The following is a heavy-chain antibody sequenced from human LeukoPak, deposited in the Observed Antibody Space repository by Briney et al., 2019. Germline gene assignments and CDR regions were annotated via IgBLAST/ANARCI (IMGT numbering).Heavy chain of an antibody. D-gene: IGHD3-22*01. CDR2: IYLGDSDT. Sequence: GESLKISCKGSGYSFTSYWIAWVRQMPGKGLEWMGTIYLGDSDTRYSPSFQGQVTISADKSISTAYLQWSSLKASDTAMYYCARHEYYYDSSGYSYGMDVWGQGTTVTVSS. J-gene: IGHJ6*02. V-gene: IGHV5-51*01. CDR1: GYSFTSYW. CDR3: ARHEYYYDSSGYSYGMDV.